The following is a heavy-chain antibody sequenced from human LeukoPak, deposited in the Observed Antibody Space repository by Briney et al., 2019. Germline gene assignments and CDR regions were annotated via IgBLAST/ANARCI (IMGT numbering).Heavy chain of an antibody. J-gene: IGHJ4*02. CDR2: ISGSGGST. V-gene: IGHV3-23*01. CDR3: ANTRLRVVADYYFDY. D-gene: IGHD2-15*01. Sequence: PGGSLRLSCAAAGFTFSSYAMGWVRQAQGKGLEWVSAISGSGGSTYYADSVKGRFTISRDNSKNTLYLQMNSLRAEDTAVYYCANTRLRVVADYYFDYWGQGTVVSVSS. CDR1: GFTFSSYA.